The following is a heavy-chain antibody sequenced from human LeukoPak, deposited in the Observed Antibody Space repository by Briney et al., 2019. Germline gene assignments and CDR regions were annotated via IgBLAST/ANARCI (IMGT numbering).Heavy chain of an antibody. V-gene: IGHV4-59*01. Sequence: SETLSLTCTVSGGSISSYYWSWIRQPPGKGLEWIGYIYYSGSTNYNPSLKSRVTISVDTSKNQFSLKLSSVTAADTAVYYCARDRSYYDILTGSNWFDPWGQGTLVTVSS. CDR2: IYYSGST. D-gene: IGHD3-9*01. CDR1: GGSISSYY. J-gene: IGHJ5*02. CDR3: ARDRSYYDILTGSNWFDP.